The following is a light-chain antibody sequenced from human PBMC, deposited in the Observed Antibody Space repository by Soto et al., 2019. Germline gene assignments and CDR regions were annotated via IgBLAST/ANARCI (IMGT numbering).Light chain of an antibody. Sequence: EIVLTQSPATLSLSPGERATLSCRASQSVSSYLAWYQQKPGQAPRLLIYDASNSATGIPARFSGSGSGTDFSLTNSIQAPNDLPFYYRYSRSFRPGALGQGPRVEIK. V-gene: IGKV3-11*01. J-gene: IGKJ1*01. CDR3: YSRSFRPGA. CDR2: DAS. CDR1: QSVSSY.